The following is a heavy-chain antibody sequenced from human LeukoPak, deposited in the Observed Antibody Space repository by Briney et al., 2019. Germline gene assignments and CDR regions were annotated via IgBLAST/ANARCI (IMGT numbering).Heavy chain of an antibody. CDR2: INGGGTRT. D-gene: IGHD3-10*01. J-gene: IGHJ5*02. Sequence: GGSLRLSCAASGFTFRNYAMTWVRQAPGKGLEWVSTINGGGTRTYYADSVKGRFTISRDNSKNTLYLQMNSLRAEDTAVYYCARDRAGSSSDWFDPWGQGTLVTVSS. CDR3: ARDRAGSSSDWFDP. V-gene: IGHV3-23*01. CDR1: GFTFRNYA.